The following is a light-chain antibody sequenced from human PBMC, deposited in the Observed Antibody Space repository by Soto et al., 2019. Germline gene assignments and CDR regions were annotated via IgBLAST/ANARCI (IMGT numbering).Light chain of an antibody. Sequence: ETPVIHSPPLMAPQIRDRATXTCRASHDISTFLAWYHEKPGKAAKLLIYEASKWQSGVPSRFSPSGSGTEFTLTISSLQPDDFATYYCQHYNTYSEAFGHRGEVDVK. V-gene: IGKV1-9*01. CDR2: EAS. CDR1: HDISTF. J-gene: IGKJ1*01. CDR3: QHYNTYSEA.